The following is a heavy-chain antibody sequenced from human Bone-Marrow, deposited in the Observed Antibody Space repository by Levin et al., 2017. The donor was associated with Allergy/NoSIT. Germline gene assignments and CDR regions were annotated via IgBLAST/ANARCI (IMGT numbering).Heavy chain of an antibody. CDR3: ARDHAYYDRAFDI. Sequence: ASVKVSCKASGYTFTDYYMNWVRQAPGQGLEWMGWINPNSGGTNYAQKFQGRVTMTRDTSISTAYMELSGLRSDDTAVYYCARDHAYYDRAFDIWGQGTMVTVSS. CDR2: INPNSGGT. CDR1: GYTFTDYY. D-gene: IGHD3-22*01. J-gene: IGHJ3*02. V-gene: IGHV1-2*02.